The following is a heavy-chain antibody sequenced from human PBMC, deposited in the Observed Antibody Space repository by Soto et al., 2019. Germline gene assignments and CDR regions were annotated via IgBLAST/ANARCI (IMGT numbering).Heavy chain of an antibody. CDR3: ARSPRNWGFDY. J-gene: IGHJ4*02. CDR2: INPNSGGT. CDR1: GCTFDTHA. D-gene: IGHD7-27*01. Sequence: ASVKVSCKASGCTFDTHAISWVRQAPGQGLEWMGGINPNSGGTNYAQKFQGWVTMTRDTSISTAYMELSRLRSDDTAVYYRARSPRNWGFDYWGLGTLVTVSS. V-gene: IGHV1-2*04.